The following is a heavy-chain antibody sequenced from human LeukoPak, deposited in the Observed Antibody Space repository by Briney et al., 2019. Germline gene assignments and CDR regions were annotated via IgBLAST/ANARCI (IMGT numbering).Heavy chain of an antibody. Sequence: GGSLRLSCAASGFTLSSYGMHWVRQAPGKGLEWVAVISYDGSNKYYADSVKGRFTISRDNSKNTLYLQMNSLRAEDTAVYYCAKAGIAVAASFDYWGQGTLVTVSS. CDR3: AKAGIAVAASFDY. J-gene: IGHJ4*02. CDR1: GFTLSSYG. D-gene: IGHD6-19*01. V-gene: IGHV3-30*18. CDR2: ISYDGSNK.